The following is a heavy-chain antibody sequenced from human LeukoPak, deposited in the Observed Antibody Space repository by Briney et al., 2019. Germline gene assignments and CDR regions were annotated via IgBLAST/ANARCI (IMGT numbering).Heavy chain of an antibody. J-gene: IGHJ4*02. CDR2: ISAHNGHA. V-gene: IGHV1-18*01. CDR3: ARAVVVLAAPDY. Sequence: ASVKVSCKASGYTFTSYGISWVRQAPGQGLEWMGWISAHNGHATYEQKVEGRVTMTIDPSTSTAYMEMRTLRSDDTAVYFCARAVVVLAAPDYWGQGTQVTVSS. D-gene: IGHD2-15*01. CDR1: GYTFTSYG.